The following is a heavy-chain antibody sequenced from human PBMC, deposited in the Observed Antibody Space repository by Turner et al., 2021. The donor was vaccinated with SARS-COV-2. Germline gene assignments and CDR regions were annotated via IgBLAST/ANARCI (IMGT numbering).Heavy chain of an antibody. V-gene: IGHV3-30*18. CDR1: GFTFSSYG. CDR2: ISYDGSNK. J-gene: IGHJ4*02. D-gene: IGHD4-4*01. CDR3: AKQLGLYSNPMYYFDY. Sequence: QVQLVESVGGVVQPGRSLRLSCAASGFTFSSYGMHWVRQAPGKGLEWVAVISYDGSNKYYADSVKGRFTISRDNSKNTLYLQLNSLRAEDTAVYYCAKQLGLYSNPMYYFDYWGQGTLVTVSS.